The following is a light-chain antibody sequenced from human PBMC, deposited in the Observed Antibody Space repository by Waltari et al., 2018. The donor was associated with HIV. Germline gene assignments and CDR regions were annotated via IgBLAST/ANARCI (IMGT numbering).Light chain of an antibody. CDR3: QSYPASLTVSLI. CDR1: SSNIGAGYD. Sequence: QSVLTQPPSVSGAPGQRVTISCTGNSSNIGAGYDVPWYQQLPGKAPKLLISDSTNRPSGVPDRFSGSKSGTSASLAITGLRAEDEADYYCQSYPASLTVSLIFGGGTRLTVL. J-gene: IGLJ2*01. CDR2: DST. V-gene: IGLV1-40*01.